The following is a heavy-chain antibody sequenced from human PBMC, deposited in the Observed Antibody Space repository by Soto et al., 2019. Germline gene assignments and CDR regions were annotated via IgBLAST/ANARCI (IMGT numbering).Heavy chain of an antibody. J-gene: IGHJ4*02. V-gene: IGHV3-21*01. CDR1: GFTFSSYS. CDR2: ISSSSSYI. Sequence: EVQLVESGGGLVKPGGSLRLSCAASGFTFSSYSMNWVRQAPGKGLDWVSSISSSSSYIYYADSVKGRFTISRDNAKNSLYLQMNSLRAEDTAVYYCARGENYYGSGSYYYFDYWGQGTLVTVSS. D-gene: IGHD3-10*01. CDR3: ARGENYYGSGSYYYFDY.